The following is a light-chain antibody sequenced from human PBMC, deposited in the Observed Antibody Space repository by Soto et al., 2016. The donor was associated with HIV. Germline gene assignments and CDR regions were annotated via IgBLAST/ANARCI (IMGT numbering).Light chain of an antibody. CDR3: QQSYTTPLT. CDR1: QRINNY. Sequence: DIQMTQSPSSLSASVGDRVTITCRASQRINNYLNWYQQKPGKAPKLLIYGASSLQSGVPSGFSGSGSETEFTLTISSLQPEDFATYYCQQSYTTPLTFGGGTKVEIK. V-gene: IGKV1-39*01. J-gene: IGKJ4*01. CDR2: GAS.